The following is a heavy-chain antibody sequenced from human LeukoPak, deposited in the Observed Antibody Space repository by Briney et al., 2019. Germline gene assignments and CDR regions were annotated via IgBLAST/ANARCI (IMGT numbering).Heavy chain of an antibody. J-gene: IGHJ3*02. CDR3: ARVVSVDAFDI. CDR1: GGTFSSYA. CDR2: IIPILGIA. V-gene: IGHV1-69*04. D-gene: IGHD3-3*01. Sequence: GASVKVSCKASGGTFSSYAISWVRQAPGQGLEWMGRIIPILGIANYAQKFQGRVTITADKSTSTAYMELSSLRSEDTAVYYCARVVSVDAFDIWGQGTMVTVSS.